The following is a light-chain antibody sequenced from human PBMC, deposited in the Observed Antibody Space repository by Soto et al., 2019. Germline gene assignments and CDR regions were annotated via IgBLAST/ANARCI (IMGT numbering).Light chain of an antibody. V-gene: IGLV1-51*01. J-gene: IGLJ2*01. CDR1: SSNIGNNY. CDR2: DNN. CDR3: ATWDSSLSGML. Sequence: QSVSTQPPSISAAPGQKVTISCSGSSSNIGNNYVSWYQQLSGTAPKLLIYDNNKRPSGIPDRFSGSKSGTSATLGITGLQTGDEADYYCATWDSSLSGMLFGGGTKVTVL.